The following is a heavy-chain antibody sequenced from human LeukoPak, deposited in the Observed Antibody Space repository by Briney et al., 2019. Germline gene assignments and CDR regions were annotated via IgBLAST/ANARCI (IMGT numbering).Heavy chain of an antibody. CDR1: GGSISSGSYY. Sequence: KSSETLSLTCTVSGGSISSGSYYWSWIRQPAGKGLEWIGRIYTSGSTNYNPSLKSRVTISVDTSKNQFSLKLSSVTAADTAVYYCASLIAAAGLGFDPWGQGTLVTVSS. D-gene: IGHD6-13*01. V-gene: IGHV4-61*02. CDR2: IYTSGST. J-gene: IGHJ5*02. CDR3: ASLIAAAGLGFDP.